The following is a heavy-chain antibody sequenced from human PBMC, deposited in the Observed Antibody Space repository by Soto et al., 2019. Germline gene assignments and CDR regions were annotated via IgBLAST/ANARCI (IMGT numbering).Heavy chain of an antibody. CDR1: GGSFSGYY. J-gene: IGHJ4*02. Sequence: SETLSLTCAVYGGSFSGYYLSWVRQPPGKGLEWIGEINHSGSTTYNPSLKSRTTISVATSKNQFSLKLSSVTAADTAVYYWARAGPVTHTVVVPAAKSRYFDYWGQGTLVTVSS. CDR2: INHSGST. V-gene: IGHV4-34*01. D-gene: IGHD2-2*01. CDR3: ARAGPVTHTVVVPAAKSRYFDY.